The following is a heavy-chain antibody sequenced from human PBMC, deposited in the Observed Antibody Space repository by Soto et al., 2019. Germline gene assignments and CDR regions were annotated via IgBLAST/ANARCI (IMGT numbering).Heavy chain of an antibody. CDR1: GFTFTFYA. CDR3: AKAPVSAYSSDNSCSFFDY. Sequence: EVQLLESGGGLVQPGGSLRLSCAASGFTFTFYAMTWVRQAPGKGLEWVSSSSDSGGRTYYADSVKGRFTISRDNSKNTLYLQMNNLRAEDTAIYYCAKAPVSAYSSDNSCSFFDYWGRGALVTVSS. CDR2: SSDSGGRT. J-gene: IGHJ4*02. V-gene: IGHV3-23*01. D-gene: IGHD2-2*01.